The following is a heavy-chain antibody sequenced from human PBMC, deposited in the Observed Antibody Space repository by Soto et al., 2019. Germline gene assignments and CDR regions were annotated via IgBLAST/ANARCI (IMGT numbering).Heavy chain of an antibody. CDR1: GGSISSSSYY. V-gene: IGHV4-39*01. CDR3: ASSRRAERWLRSTYPYYFDY. CDR2: IYYSGST. Sequence: SETLSLTCTVSGGSISSSSYYWGWIRQPPGKGLEWIGSIYYSGSTYYNPSLKSRVTISVDTSKNQFSLKLSSVTAADTAVYYCASSRRAERWLRSTYPYYFDYWGQGTLVTVSS. D-gene: IGHD5-12*01. J-gene: IGHJ4*02.